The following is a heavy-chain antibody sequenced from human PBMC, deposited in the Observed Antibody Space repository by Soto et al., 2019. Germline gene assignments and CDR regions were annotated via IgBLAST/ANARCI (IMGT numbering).Heavy chain of an antibody. V-gene: IGHV1-69*01. D-gene: IGHD3-22*01. J-gene: IGHJ6*02. Sequence: QVQLVQSGAEVKKPGSSVKVSCKASGGTFSSYAISWVRQAPGQGLEWMGGIIPIFGTANYAQKFQGRVTITADESTSTAYMELSSLRSEDTALYYCAREYYYDSSGYSGDYYYYGMDVWGQGTTVTVSS. CDR2: IIPIFGTA. CDR3: AREYYYDSSGYSGDYYYYGMDV. CDR1: GGTFSSYA.